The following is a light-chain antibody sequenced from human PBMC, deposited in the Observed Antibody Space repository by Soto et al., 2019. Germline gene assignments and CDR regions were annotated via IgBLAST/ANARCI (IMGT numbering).Light chain of an antibody. J-gene: IGKJ2*01. CDR1: QSIASY. Sequence: DVQMTQSPSSLSASVGDRVTITCRASQSIASYLNWYQQRPGKAPKLLLYAASNLESGVPSRFSGSGSETDFTLTISSLQPEDFATYYCQETYRSPVTFGQGTKVEIK. V-gene: IGKV1-39*01. CDR3: QETYRSPVT. CDR2: AAS.